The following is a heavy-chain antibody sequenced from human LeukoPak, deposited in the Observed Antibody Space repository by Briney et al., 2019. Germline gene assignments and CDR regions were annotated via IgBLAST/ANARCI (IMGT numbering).Heavy chain of an antibody. D-gene: IGHD2-2*01. CDR1: GESFSGYY. CDR2: INHSGST. J-gene: IGHJ4*02. CDR3: ARANIVVVPAAMWLAVAGTPYFDY. V-gene: IGHV4-34*01. Sequence: SETLSLTCAVYGESFSGYYWSWIRQPPGKGLEWIGEINHSGSTNYNPSLKSRATISVDTSKNQFSLKLSSVTAADTAVYYCARANIVVVPAAMWLAVAGTPYFDYWGQGTLVTVSS.